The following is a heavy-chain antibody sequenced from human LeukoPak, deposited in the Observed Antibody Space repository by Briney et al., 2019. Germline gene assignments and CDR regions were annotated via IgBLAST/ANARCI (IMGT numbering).Heavy chain of an antibody. CDR2: IYYSGST. Sequence: SETLSLTCTVSGGSISSSSYYWGWIRQPPGKGLEWIGSIYYSGSTYYNPSLKSRVTISVDTSKNQFSLKLSSVTAADTAVYYCARDIWIGIDYWGQGTLVTVSS. CDR3: ARDIWIGIDY. D-gene: IGHD2-2*03. CDR1: GGSISSSSYY. V-gene: IGHV4-39*07. J-gene: IGHJ4*02.